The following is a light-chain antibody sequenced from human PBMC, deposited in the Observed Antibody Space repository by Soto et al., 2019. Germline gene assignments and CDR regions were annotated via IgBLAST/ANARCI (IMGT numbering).Light chain of an antibody. CDR2: EVS. J-gene: IGLJ3*02. V-gene: IGLV2-14*01. CDR3: SSYTSSSLWV. Sequence: QSALTQPASVSGSPGQSITISCTGTSSDVGGYNYVSWYQQHPGKAPKLMIYEVSNRPSGVSNRLSDSKSGNTASLTISGLQAEDEADYYCSSYTSSSLWVFGGGTKLTVL. CDR1: SSDVGGYNY.